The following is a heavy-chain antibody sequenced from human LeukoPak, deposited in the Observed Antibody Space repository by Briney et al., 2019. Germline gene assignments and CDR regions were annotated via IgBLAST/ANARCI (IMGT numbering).Heavy chain of an antibody. J-gene: IGHJ4*02. CDR3: AREKGYSNGHPFDY. Sequence: GGSLRLSCAASGFTFFSYSMHWVRQAPGRGLEWVALMSYDGTNKYYADSMKGRFTISRDNSKNTLYLQMNSLRAEDTAVYYCAREKGYSNGHPFDYWGQGTLVTVSS. V-gene: IGHV3-30*04. CDR2: MSYDGTNK. D-gene: IGHD5-18*01. CDR1: GFTFFSYS.